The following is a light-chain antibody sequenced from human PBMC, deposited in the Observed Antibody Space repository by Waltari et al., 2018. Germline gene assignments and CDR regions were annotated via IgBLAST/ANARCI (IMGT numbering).Light chain of an antibody. J-gene: IGKJ1*01. CDR2: GAS. CDR1: QSVSRT. V-gene: IGKV3-20*01. CDR3: QHYVRLPVT. Sequence: IVLTQSPGTLSLSPGERATLSCRASQSVSRTLAWYQQKPGQAPRLLIYGASTRAAGIPDRFSGSGSGTDFSLTISRLEPEDFAVYYCQHYVRLPVTLGQGTKVESK.